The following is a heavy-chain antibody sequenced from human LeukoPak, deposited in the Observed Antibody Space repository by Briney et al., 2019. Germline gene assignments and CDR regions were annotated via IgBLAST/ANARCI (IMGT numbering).Heavy chain of an antibody. Sequence: GASVKVSCKASGYTFNGYFMHWVRQAPGQGLEWMGWINPNSGGTNYAQKFQGRVTMTRDTSINTAYMDLSRLRSDDTAVYYCARGVGYCSGGSCRYYFDYWGQGTLVTVSS. J-gene: IGHJ4*02. D-gene: IGHD2-15*01. CDR3: ARGVGYCSGGSCRYYFDY. V-gene: IGHV1-2*02. CDR1: GYTFNGYF. CDR2: INPNSGGT.